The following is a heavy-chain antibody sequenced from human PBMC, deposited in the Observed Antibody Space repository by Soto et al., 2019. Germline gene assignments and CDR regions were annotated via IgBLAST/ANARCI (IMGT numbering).Heavy chain of an antibody. V-gene: IGHV5-51*01. Sequence: XESLKISCRGIGYNFANYWIGWVRQMPGKGLEWMGMIFPGDSDTKNSPSLQGQITMSVDKSDSSAYLQWRNLKASDTAMYYCAAGYTTGPDAFDIWGQGEMVTVS. J-gene: IGHJ3*02. CDR3: AAGYTTGPDAFDI. CDR2: IFPGDSDT. CDR1: GYNFANYW. D-gene: IGHD6-13*01.